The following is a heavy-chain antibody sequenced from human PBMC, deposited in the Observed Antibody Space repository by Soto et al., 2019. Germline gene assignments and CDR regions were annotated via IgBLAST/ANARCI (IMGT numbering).Heavy chain of an antibody. D-gene: IGHD5-12*01. CDR3: ARAIVVTIGGMDV. V-gene: IGHV4-30-4*01. CDR2: IYYSGST. Sequence: LXLTCTVSVGSISSADYYWSWVLQPPGKGLEWIGYIYYSGSTFFNPSLKSRVTISKDTSRNQFSLRLNSVTAADKAVYYCARAIVVTIGGMDVWGQGTTVTVYS. CDR1: VGSISSADYY. J-gene: IGHJ6*02.